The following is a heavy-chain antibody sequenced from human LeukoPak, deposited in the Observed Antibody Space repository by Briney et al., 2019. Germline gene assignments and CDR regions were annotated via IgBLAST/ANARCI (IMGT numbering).Heavy chain of an antibody. CDR3: TRGYYGSGSYYWFDP. Sequence: GGSLRLSCAASGFTFSGSAMHWVRQASGKGLEWVGRIRSKANSSATAYAASVKGRFTISRDDSKNTAYLQMNSLKTEDTAVYYCTRGYYGSGSYYWFDPWGQGTLVTVSS. J-gene: IGHJ5*02. CDR1: GFTFSGSA. V-gene: IGHV3-73*01. CDR2: IRSKANSSAT. D-gene: IGHD3-10*01.